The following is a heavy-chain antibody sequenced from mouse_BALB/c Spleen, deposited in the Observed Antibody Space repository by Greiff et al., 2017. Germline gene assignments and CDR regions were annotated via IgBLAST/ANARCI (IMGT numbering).Heavy chain of an antibody. V-gene: IGHV3-2*02. J-gene: IGHJ1*01. CDR2: ISYSGST. D-gene: IGHD1-3*01. CDR3: ARGGKGYFDV. Sequence: VKLMESGPGLVKPSQSLSLTCTVTGYSITSDYAWNWIRQFPGNKLEWMGYISYSGSTSYNPSLKSRISITRDTSKNQFFLQLNSVTTEDTATYYCARGGKGYFDVWGAGTTVTVSS. CDR1: GYSITSDYA.